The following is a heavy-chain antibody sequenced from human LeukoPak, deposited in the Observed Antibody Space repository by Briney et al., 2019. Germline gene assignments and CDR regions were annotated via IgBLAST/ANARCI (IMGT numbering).Heavy chain of an antibody. J-gene: IGHJ4*02. D-gene: IGHD3-10*01. Sequence: GASVKVSCKVSGYTLTELSMHWVRQAPGKGLEWMGGFDPEDGETTYAQKFQGRVTMTEDTSTDTAYMELSSLRSEDTAVYYCAATIERITMVRGVPPDYWGQGTLVTVSS. CDR1: GYTLTELS. CDR2: FDPEDGET. CDR3: AATIERITMVRGVPPDY. V-gene: IGHV1-24*01.